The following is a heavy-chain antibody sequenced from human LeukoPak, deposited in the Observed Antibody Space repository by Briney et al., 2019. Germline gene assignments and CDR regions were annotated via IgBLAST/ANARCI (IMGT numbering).Heavy chain of an antibody. Sequence: SETLSLTCTVSGYSISSGYYWGWIRQPPGKGLEWIGSIYHSGSTYYNPSLKSRVTISVDTSKNQFSLKLSSVTAADTAAYYCARRYNWNDFWFDPWGQGTLVTVSS. J-gene: IGHJ5*02. CDR2: IYHSGST. CDR3: ARRYNWNDFWFDP. V-gene: IGHV4-38-2*02. D-gene: IGHD1-1*01. CDR1: GYSISSGYY.